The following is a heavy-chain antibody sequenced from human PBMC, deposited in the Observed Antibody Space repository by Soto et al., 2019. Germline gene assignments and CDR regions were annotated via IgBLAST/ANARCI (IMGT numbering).Heavy chain of an antibody. J-gene: IGHJ6*02. CDR3: ARGAKASDSSWYGYSGMDV. CDR1: GFTFSSYG. D-gene: IGHD6-13*01. Sequence: QVQLVESGGGVVQPGRSLRLSCAASGFTFSSYGMHWVRQAPGKGLEWVAVIWYDGSNKYYADSVKGRFTISRDNSKNTLYLQMNSLRAEDTAVYYCARGAKASDSSWYGYSGMDVWGQGTTVTVSS. CDR2: IWYDGSNK. V-gene: IGHV3-33*01.